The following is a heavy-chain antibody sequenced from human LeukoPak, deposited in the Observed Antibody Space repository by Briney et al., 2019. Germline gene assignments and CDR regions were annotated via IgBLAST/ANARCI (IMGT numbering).Heavy chain of an antibody. Sequence: SETLSLTCAVYGGSFSGYYWSWIRQPPGEGLEWIGEINHSGSTNYNPSLKSRVTISVDTSKNQFSLKLSSVTAADTAMYYCARVGASIITTYWNFDLWGRGTLVTVSS. CDR1: GGSFSGYY. CDR3: ARVGASIITTYWNFDL. V-gene: IGHV4-34*01. D-gene: IGHD4-11*01. J-gene: IGHJ2*01. CDR2: INHSGST.